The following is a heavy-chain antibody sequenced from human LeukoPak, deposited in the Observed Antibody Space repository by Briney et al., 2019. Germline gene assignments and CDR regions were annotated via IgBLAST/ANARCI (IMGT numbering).Heavy chain of an antibody. CDR2: IGNNGGGI. V-gene: IGHV3-23*01. Sequence: PWGSLRISCGAFGFNFSTYTLYWVRHPPGKGLEWVSIIGNNGGGIHYADSVRGRFTISRDNSKNALYLQMNSLRVEDTAVYYCAIDPNWGTHSWGQGVLVTVSS. J-gene: IGHJ4*02. CDR3: AIDPNWGTHS. D-gene: IGHD7-27*01. CDR1: GFNFSTYT.